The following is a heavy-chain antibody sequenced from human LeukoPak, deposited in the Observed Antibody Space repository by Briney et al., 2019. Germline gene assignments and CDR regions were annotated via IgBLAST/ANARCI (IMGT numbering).Heavy chain of an antibody. V-gene: IGHV3-23*01. CDR1: GFTFSSYG. J-gene: IGHJ4*02. Sequence: GGSLRLSCAASGFTFSSYGMSWVRQAPGKGLEWASAISGSGGSTYYADSVKGRFTISRDNSKNTLYLQMNSLRAEDTALYYCAKSLTRLEGWGQGTLVTVSS. CDR3: AKSLTRLEG. CDR2: ISGSGGST. D-gene: IGHD1-1*01.